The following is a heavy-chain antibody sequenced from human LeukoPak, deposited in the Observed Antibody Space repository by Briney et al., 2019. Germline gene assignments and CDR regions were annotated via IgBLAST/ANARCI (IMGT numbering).Heavy chain of an antibody. D-gene: IGHD3-16*01. J-gene: IGHJ4*02. V-gene: IGHV1-69*13. CDR2: IIPIFGTA. CDR3: ASPTLYDYAWGSYSY. CDR1: GGTFSSYA. Sequence: ASVKVSCKASGGTFSSYAISWVRQAPGQGLEWMGGIIPIFGTANYAQKFQGRVTITADESTSTAYMELSSLRSEDTAVYYCASPTLYDYAWGSYSYWGQGTLVTVSS.